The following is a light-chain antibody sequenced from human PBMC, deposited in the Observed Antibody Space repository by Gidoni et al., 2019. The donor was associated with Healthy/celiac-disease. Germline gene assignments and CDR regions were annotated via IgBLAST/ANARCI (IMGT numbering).Light chain of an antibody. Sequence: SYERTQPPSVSVSPGQTASITCSGDKLGDQYACWYQQKPGQSPVLVIYQDSKRPSGIPERFSGSHSWNTATLTISGTQAMDEADYYCQAWDSSTHVVFGGGTKLTVL. CDR2: QDS. CDR1: KLGDQY. CDR3: QAWDSSTHVV. J-gene: IGLJ2*01. V-gene: IGLV3-1*01.